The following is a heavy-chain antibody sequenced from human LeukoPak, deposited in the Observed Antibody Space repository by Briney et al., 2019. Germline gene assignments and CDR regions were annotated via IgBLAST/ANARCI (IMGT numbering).Heavy chain of an antibody. CDR3: AIQQGGNPGR. Sequence: GGSLRLSCAASGFTFSSYAMRWVRQAPGKGLEWVSGISGISTFYADSVKGRFTISRDNSKNTLYLQMNSLRAEDTAVYYCAIQQGGNPGRGGQGTLVTVSS. CDR1: GFTFSSYA. J-gene: IGHJ4*02. CDR2: ISGIST. V-gene: IGHV3-23*01. D-gene: IGHD4-23*01.